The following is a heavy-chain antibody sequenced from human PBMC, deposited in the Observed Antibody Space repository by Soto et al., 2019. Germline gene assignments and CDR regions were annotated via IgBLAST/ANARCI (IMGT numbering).Heavy chain of an antibody. Sequence: QVQLVQSGAEVKKPGSSVKVSCKASGGTFSSYAISWVRQAPGQGLEWMGGIIPIFGAANYAQQFQGRVTITADESTSTAYRELRSLSSEVTAVHYCARDRYSSSWTNWFDPCGQGTLVTVSS. CDR3: ARDRYSSSWTNWFDP. CDR1: GGTFSSYA. CDR2: IIPIFGAA. J-gene: IGHJ5*02. V-gene: IGHV1-69*01. D-gene: IGHD6-13*01.